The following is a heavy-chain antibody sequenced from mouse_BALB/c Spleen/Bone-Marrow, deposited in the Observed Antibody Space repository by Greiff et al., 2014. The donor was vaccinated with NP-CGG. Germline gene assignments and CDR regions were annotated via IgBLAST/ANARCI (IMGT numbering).Heavy chain of an antibody. D-gene: IGHD2-1*01. CDR3: ARWNGNYYFDY. CDR2: ISYSGST. V-gene: IGHV3-2*02. J-gene: IGHJ2*01. Sequence: EVQLVESGPGLVKPSQSLSLTCTVTGYSITSDYAWNWIRQFPGNKLEWMGYISYSGSTSYNPSLKSRISITRDTSKNQFFLQLNSVTTEDTATYYCARWNGNYYFDYWGQGTTLTVSS. CDR1: GYSITSDYA.